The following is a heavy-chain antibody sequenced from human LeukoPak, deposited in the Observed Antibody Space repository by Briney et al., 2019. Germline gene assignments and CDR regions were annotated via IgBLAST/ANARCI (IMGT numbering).Heavy chain of an antibody. D-gene: IGHD3-16*01. CDR1: GGSISSGGYY. CDR3: ARTSGGLHFDY. J-gene: IGHJ4*02. CDR2: IYHSGST. Sequence: SETLSLTCTVSGGSISSGGYYWSWIRQPPGKGLEWIGYIYHSGSTYYNPSLKSRVTISVDRSKNQFSLKLSSVTAADTAVYYCARTSGGLHFDYWGQGTLVTVSS. V-gene: IGHV4-30-2*01.